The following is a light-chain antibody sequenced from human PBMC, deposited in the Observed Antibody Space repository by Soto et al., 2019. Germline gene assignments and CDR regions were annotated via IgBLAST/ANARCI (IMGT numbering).Light chain of an antibody. CDR3: QQYNHWPRGYT. CDR1: RSVRAD. CDR2: GVS. Sequence: EIVLTQSPATLSVSPGERATLSCRADRSVRADLAWYQQKPGQAPRLLFYGVSTRATGIPVRFTASGSGTEFTLTISSLQSEDFAVYYCQQYNHWPRGYTFGQGTKLEIK. J-gene: IGKJ2*01. V-gene: IGKV3-15*01.